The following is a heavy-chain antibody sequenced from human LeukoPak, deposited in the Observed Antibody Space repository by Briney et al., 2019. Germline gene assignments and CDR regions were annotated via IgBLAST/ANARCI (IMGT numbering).Heavy chain of an antibody. Sequence: PGGSLRLSCSASGFTFSSCAMHWVRQAPGKGLEYVSAISSNGGSTYYADSVKGRFTISRDNSKNTLYLQMSSLRAEDTAVYHCLKSRSYEYYYYSGMDVWGQGTTVSVSS. CDR2: ISSNGGST. CDR3: LKSRSYEYYYYSGMDV. D-gene: IGHD5-12*01. V-gene: IGHV3-64D*06. CDR1: GFTFSSCA. J-gene: IGHJ6*02.